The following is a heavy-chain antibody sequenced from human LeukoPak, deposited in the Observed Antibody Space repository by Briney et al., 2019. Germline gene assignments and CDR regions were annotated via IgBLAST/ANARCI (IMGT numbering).Heavy chain of an antibody. Sequence: GRSLRLSCTVSGFTFDDYAMSWVRQAPGKGLEWVSGTGLRGDNTYYADSVTGRFTIARDDSKNTLYLQMNNLRAEDTAIYYCAREIWATGIGWFDPWGQGTLVTVSS. D-gene: IGHD3-9*01. CDR1: GFTFDDYA. J-gene: IGHJ5*02. CDR2: TGLRGDNT. V-gene: IGHV3-23*01. CDR3: AREIWATGIGWFDP.